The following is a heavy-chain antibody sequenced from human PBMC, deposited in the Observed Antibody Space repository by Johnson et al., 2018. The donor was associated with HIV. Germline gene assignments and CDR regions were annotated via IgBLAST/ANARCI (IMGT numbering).Heavy chain of an antibody. J-gene: IGHJ3*02. CDR1: GFTFSSYA. D-gene: IGHD1-26*01. Sequence: QVQLVESGGGVVQPGRSLRLSCAASGFTFSSYAIHWVRQAPGKGLEWVAVISYDGSNKYYADSVKGRFTISRDNSKNTLYLQISSLRAGDTAVYYCARGRASWELYDAFEIWGQGTMVIVSS. V-gene: IGHV3-30-3*01. CDR3: ARGRASWELYDAFEI. CDR2: ISYDGSNK.